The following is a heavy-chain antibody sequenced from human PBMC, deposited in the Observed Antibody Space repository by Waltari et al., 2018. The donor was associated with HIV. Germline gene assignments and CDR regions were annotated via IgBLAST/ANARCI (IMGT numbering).Heavy chain of an antibody. CDR1: GGSISSGGYY. Sequence: QVQLQESGPGRVKTSQTLSLTCTVSGGSISSGGYYWSWIRQHPGKGLEWIGYIYYSGSTYYNPSLKSRVTISVDTSKNQFSLKLSSVTAADTAVYYCARDGPPSTIPYWGQGTLVTVSS. V-gene: IGHV4-31*03. J-gene: IGHJ4*02. D-gene: IGHD3-3*01. CDR2: IYYSGST. CDR3: ARDGPPSTIPY.